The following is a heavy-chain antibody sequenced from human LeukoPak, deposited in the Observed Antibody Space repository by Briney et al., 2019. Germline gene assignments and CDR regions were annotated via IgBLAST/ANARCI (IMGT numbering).Heavy chain of an antibody. V-gene: IGHV3-23*01. CDR3: AKDRWELRLFDY. CDR2: ISGSGGST. D-gene: IGHD1-26*01. J-gene: IGHJ4*02. Sequence: GGSLRLSCAASGFTFSSYAMSWVRQAPGKGLEWVSAISGSGGSTHYADSVKGRFTISRDNSKNTLYLQMNSLRAEDTAVYYCAKDRWELRLFDYWGQGTLVTVSS. CDR1: GFTFSSYA.